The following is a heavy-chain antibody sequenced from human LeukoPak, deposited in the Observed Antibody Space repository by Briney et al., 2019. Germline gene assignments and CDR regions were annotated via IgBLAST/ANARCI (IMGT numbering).Heavy chain of an antibody. CDR1: GDSTSSSTYY. V-gene: IGHV4-39*01. Sequence: SETLSLTCTVSGDSTSSSTYYWDWIRQAPGKGLEWIGNIYDSGTTHYNPSLKSRVTISGDTSKNQFSLKLNSVTAADTAIYYCATHRRSGSGGSENAFEIWGQGTIHTVSS. D-gene: IGHD5-12*01. J-gene: IGHJ3*02. CDR3: ATHRRSGSGGSENAFEI. CDR2: IYDSGTT.